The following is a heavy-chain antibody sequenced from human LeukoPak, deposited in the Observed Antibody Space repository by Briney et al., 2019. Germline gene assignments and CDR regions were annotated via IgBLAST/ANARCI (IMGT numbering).Heavy chain of an antibody. Sequence: SETLSLTCTVSGGSMSPYHWGWIRQPPGKGLEWIGYIYYSGSTNYNPSLKSRVTISVDTSKNQFSLKLSSVTAADTAVYYCARQYGSGSDFDYWGQGTLVTVSS. CDR2: IYYSGST. J-gene: IGHJ4*02. D-gene: IGHD3-10*01. V-gene: IGHV4-59*01. CDR1: GGSMSPYH. CDR3: ARQYGSGSDFDY.